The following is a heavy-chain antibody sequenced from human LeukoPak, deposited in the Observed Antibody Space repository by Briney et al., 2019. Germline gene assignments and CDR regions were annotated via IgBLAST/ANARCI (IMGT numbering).Heavy chain of an antibody. J-gene: IGHJ6*02. D-gene: IGHD3-9*01. CDR3: ATGSKYYDILTGYSLYYYYYGMDV. V-gene: IGHV3-53*01. CDR1: GFTFSSNY. CDR2: IYSGGST. Sequence: GGSLRLSCAASGFTFSSNYMSWVRQAPGKGLEWVSVIYSGGSTYYADSVKGRFTISRDNSKNTLYLQMNSLRAEDTAVYYCATGSKYYDILTGYSLYYYYYGMDVWGQGTTVTVSS.